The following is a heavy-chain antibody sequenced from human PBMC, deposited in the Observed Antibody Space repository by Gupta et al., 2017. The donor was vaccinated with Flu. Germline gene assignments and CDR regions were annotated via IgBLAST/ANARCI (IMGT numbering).Heavy chain of an antibody. D-gene: IGHD6-13*01. V-gene: IGHV3-30-3*02. CDR3: SKWSRAGTPPAYPFNA. J-gene: IGHJ6*04. CDR2: TSNDGSTE. Sequence: MFWVRRARGKGVEGVEATSNDGSTEYNAESVKGRWSRFRDNTKNTLYLLLNSVRTEDTAVYDCSKWSRAGTPPAYPFNAWGKGARVTVSS.